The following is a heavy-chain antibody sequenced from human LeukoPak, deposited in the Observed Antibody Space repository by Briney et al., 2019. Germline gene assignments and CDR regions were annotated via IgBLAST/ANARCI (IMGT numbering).Heavy chain of an antibody. Sequence: SETLSLTCTVSGGSISRYYWSWIRQPPGKGLEWIGYIYYSGTTNYNPSLKSRVTISVDTSKNQFSLNLNSVTAADTAVYYCARGGAARLHFQNWGQGTLVTVSS. CDR3: ARGGAARLHFQN. CDR1: GGSISRYY. J-gene: IGHJ1*01. CDR2: IYYSGTT. V-gene: IGHV4-59*01. D-gene: IGHD6-6*01.